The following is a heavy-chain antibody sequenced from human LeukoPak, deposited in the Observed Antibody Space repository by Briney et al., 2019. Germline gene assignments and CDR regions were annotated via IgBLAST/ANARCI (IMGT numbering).Heavy chain of an antibody. D-gene: IGHD3-3*01. V-gene: IGHV4-38-2*02. CDR2: IYHSGST. Sequence: RPSETLSLTCSVSGYSISSGYYWGWIRQPPGKGLEWIGSIYHSGSTYYNPSLKSRVTISVDTSKNQFSLKLSSVTAADTAVYYCARDRYYDFWSGKNNWFDPWGQGTLVTVSS. CDR3: ARDRYYDFWSGKNNWFDP. J-gene: IGHJ5*02. CDR1: GYSISSGYY.